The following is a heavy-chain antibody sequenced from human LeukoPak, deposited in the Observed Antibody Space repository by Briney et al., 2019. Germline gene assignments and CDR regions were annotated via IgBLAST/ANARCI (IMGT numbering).Heavy chain of an antibody. CDR3: ARTRGYSSSWYPAFDI. Sequence: GGSLRLSCAASGFTVSSNYMSWVRQAPGKGLEWVSVIYSGGSTYYADSVKGRFTISRDNSKNTLYLQMNSLRAEDTAVYYCARTRGYSSSWYPAFDIWGQGAMVTVSS. D-gene: IGHD6-13*01. V-gene: IGHV3-53*01. CDR2: IYSGGST. J-gene: IGHJ3*02. CDR1: GFTVSSNY.